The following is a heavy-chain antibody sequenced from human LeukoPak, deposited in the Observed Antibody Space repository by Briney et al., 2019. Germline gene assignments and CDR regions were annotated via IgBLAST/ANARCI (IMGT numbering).Heavy chain of an antibody. V-gene: IGHV4-39*01. J-gene: IGHJ4*02. CDR1: GGSISNNNYY. CDR2: IYYSGSP. CDR3: ATWRTAKTGFDY. D-gene: IGHD1-1*01. Sequence: SETLSLTCTVSGGSISNNNYYWAWIRQPPGKGLVCLGSIYYSGSPYYNPSLKSRVTISVDTSKNQFSLRLSSVTAADTAVYYCATWRTAKTGFDYWGQGTLVTVSS.